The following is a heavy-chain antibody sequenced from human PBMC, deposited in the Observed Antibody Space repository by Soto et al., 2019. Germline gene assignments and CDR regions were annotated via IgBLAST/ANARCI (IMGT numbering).Heavy chain of an antibody. Sequence: ASVKVSCKASGYTFTSYGISWVRQAPGQGLEWMGWTSAYNGNTNYAQKLQGRVTMTTDTSTSTAYMELRSLRSDDTAVYYCARDSPQYCSGGSCYSIKTHYYYYMDVWGKGTTVTVSS. V-gene: IGHV1-18*01. J-gene: IGHJ6*03. CDR2: TSAYNGNT. D-gene: IGHD2-15*01. CDR1: GYTFTSYG. CDR3: ARDSPQYCSGGSCYSIKTHYYYYMDV.